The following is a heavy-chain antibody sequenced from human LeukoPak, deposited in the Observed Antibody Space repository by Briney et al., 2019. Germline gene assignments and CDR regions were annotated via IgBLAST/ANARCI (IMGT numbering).Heavy chain of an antibody. CDR1: GFTFSTYW. Sequence: GGSLRLSCTASGFTFSTYWMTWVRQAPGKGLEWVANVKQDGSEEHYVDSVKGRFTISRDNAKNSLFLQMNSLRAEDTAVYYCARSHGDYWGQGALVTVSS. CDR3: ARSHGDY. J-gene: IGHJ4*02. CDR2: VKQDGSEE. V-gene: IGHV3-7*03.